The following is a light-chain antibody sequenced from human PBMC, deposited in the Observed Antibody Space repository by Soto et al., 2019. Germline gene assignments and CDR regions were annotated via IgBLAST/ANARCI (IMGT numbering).Light chain of an antibody. V-gene: IGLV2-14*01. CDR1: SSDVGGYNY. CDR2: EVT. Sequence: QSVLTQPASVSASPGQSGTISCAVTSSDVGGYNYVSWYQQRPGRAPKLMIYEVTYRPSGVSNRFSGSKSGNTASLTISGLQAEDEADYSCSSYTTSSTLVFGTGTKVTVL. CDR3: SSYTTSSTLV. J-gene: IGLJ1*01.